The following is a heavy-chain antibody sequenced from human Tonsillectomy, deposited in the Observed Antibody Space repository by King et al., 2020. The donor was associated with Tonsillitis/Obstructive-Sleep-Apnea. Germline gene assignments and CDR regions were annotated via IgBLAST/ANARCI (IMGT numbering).Heavy chain of an antibody. D-gene: IGHD3-9*01. CDR1: GVYISSTSHY. V-gene: IGHV4-39*01. CDR2: IYYSGST. CDR3: ARQIGHYDILTCYSHNWFDP. J-gene: IGHJ5*02. Sequence: QLQESGPGLVKPSETLSLTCTVSGVYISSTSHYWGWIRQPPGKGLEWIGSIYYSGSTYYNPSLKSRVTISVDTSKNQFSLKLSSVPAADTAVYYCARQIGHYDILTCYSHNWFDPWGQGTLVTVSS.